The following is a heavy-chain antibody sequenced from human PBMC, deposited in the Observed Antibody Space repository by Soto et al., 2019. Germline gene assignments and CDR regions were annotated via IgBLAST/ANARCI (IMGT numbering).Heavy chain of an antibody. CDR3: ARLHYDILTGYPIDYGMDV. Sequence: ASVKVSWKASGYAFTSYYMHWVRQAPGQGLDWMGIINPSGGSTSYAQKFQGRVTMTRDTSTSTVYMELSSLRSEDTAVYYCARLHYDILTGYPIDYGMDVWGQGTTVTVSS. J-gene: IGHJ6*02. CDR2: INPSGGST. V-gene: IGHV1-46*01. CDR1: GYAFTSYY. D-gene: IGHD3-9*01.